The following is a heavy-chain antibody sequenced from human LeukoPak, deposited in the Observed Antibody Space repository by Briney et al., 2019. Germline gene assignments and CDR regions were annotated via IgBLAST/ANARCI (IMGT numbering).Heavy chain of an antibody. Sequence: SVKVSCKASGGTFSNYAISWVRQAPGQGLEWMGGIIPIFGTANYAEKFRGRVTITADETTSTAYMELSSLRSEDTAVYYCAREGIAAAGTITFDPWGQGTLVTVSS. J-gene: IGHJ5*02. CDR2: IIPIFGTA. D-gene: IGHD6-13*01. CDR3: AREGIAAAGTITFDP. V-gene: IGHV1-69*13. CDR1: GGTFSNYA.